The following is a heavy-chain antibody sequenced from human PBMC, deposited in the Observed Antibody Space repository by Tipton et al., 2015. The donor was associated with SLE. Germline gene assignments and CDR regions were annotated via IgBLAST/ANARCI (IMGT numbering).Heavy chain of an antibody. Sequence: TLSLTCTVSGGSISNYYWTWIRQPPGKRLEWIGYIYYSGSTNYNPSLKSRVTISLDTSKSHFSLKLTSVTAADTAIYYCARSNPYDSSGYSHWGQGTLVTVSS. V-gene: IGHV4-59*12. CDR2: IYYSGST. CDR3: ARSNPYDSSGYSH. D-gene: IGHD3-22*01. CDR1: GGSISNYY. J-gene: IGHJ4*02.